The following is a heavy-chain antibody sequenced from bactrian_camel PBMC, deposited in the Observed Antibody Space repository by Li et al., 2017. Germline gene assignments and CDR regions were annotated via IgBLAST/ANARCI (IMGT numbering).Heavy chain of an antibody. CDR1: GYAPSRYC. Sequence: HVQLVESGGGPVHAGGSLRLPCAASGYAPSRYCLGRFRQAPGKEREWVASSYLDGGPTNYADSVKGRFTISQDNAKNTLALQMSDLKVEDTGKYYCARRGVCTEYSWWKDEYTSYGQGTQVTVS. CDR2: SYLDGGPT. J-gene: IGHJ4*01. V-gene: IGHV3S6*01. D-gene: IGHD2*01.